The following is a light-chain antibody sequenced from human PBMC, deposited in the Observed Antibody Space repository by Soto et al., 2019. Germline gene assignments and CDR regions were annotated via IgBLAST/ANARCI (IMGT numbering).Light chain of an antibody. J-gene: IGKJ1*01. CDR2: GAS. CDR1: QSVSSN. V-gene: IGKV3-15*01. CDR3: QMYKNWLRT. Sequence: EIVMTQSPATLSVSPVERATLSCRASQSVSSNLAWYQQKPGQAPRLLIYGASTRATGIPARFSGSGSGTEFTLTISSLQSEDFAVYYCQMYKNWLRTFVQPNKV.